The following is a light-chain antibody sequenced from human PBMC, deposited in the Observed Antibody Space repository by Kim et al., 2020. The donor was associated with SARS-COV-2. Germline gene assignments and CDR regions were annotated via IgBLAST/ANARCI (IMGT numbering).Light chain of an antibody. J-gene: IGLJ1*01. V-gene: IGLV2-14*03. CDR2: DVI. Sequence: QSITISCTGTKSDVGGYNLVSWYQPHPGKVPKLILYDVINRPSGISPRYSGSKLGNTTSLTISGLQADDEADYYCSSYTSSNTLVFGTGTKVTVL. CDR1: KSDVGGYNL. CDR3: SSYTSSNTLV.